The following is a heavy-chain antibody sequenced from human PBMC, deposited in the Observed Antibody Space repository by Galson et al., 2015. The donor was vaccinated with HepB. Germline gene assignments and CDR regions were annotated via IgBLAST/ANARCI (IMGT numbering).Heavy chain of an antibody. J-gene: IGHJ6*02. D-gene: IGHD3-22*01. CDR1: GFTFSSYG. Sequence: SLRLSCAASGFTFSSYGMHWVRQAPGKGLEWVAFIRYDGSNKYYADSVKGRFTISRDNSKNTLYLQMNSLRAEDTAVYYCAKGDSPFYYYDSRNNYYYGMDVWGQGTTVTVSS. CDR2: IRYDGSNK. CDR3: AKGDSPFYYYDSRNNYYYGMDV. V-gene: IGHV3-30*02.